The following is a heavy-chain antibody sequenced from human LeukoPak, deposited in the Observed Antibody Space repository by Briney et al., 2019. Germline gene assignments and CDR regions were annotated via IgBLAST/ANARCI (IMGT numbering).Heavy chain of an antibody. CDR3: AKDSSSWSGGVFDY. CDR1: GFTFSSYE. D-gene: IGHD6-13*01. J-gene: IGHJ4*02. V-gene: IGHV3-43*01. Sequence: QTGGSLRLSCAASGFTFSSYEMNWVRQAPGKGLEWVSLISWDGGSTYYADSVKGRFTISRDNSKNSLYLQMNSLRTEDTALYYCAKDSSSWSGGVFDYWGQGTLVTVSS. CDR2: ISWDGGST.